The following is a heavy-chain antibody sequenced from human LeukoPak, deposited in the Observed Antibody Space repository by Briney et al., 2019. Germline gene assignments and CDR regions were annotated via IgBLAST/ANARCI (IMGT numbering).Heavy chain of an antibody. CDR1: GFTFSNAW. D-gene: IGHD1-26*01. CDR2: IKSKTDGGTT. Sequence: PGGSLRLSCAASGFTFSNAWMSWVRQAPGKGLEWVGRIKSKTDGGTTDYAAPVKGRFTISRDDSKNTLYLQMNSLKTEDTAVYYCTTAGSFRTRIVGATPLGYWGQGTLVTVSS. V-gene: IGHV3-15*01. J-gene: IGHJ4*02. CDR3: TTAGSFRTRIVGATPLGY.